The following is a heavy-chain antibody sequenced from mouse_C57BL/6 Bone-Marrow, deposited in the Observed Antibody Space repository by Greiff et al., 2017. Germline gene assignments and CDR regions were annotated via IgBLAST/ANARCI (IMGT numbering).Heavy chain of an antibody. D-gene: IGHD2-3*01. V-gene: IGHV3-6*01. CDR1: GYSITSGYY. J-gene: IGHJ3*01. CDR3: ARGGWLFAY. CDR2: ISYDGSN. Sequence: EVKLQESGPGLVKPSQSLSLTCSVTGYSITSGYYWNWIRQFPGNKLEWMGYISYDGSNNYNPSLKNRISITRDTSKNQFFLKLNSVTTEDTATYCCARGGWLFAYWGQGTLVTVSA.